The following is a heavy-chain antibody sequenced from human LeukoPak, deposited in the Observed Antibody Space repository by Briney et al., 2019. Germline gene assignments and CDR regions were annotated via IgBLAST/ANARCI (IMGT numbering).Heavy chain of an antibody. J-gene: IGHJ4*02. D-gene: IGHD6-13*01. CDR2: ISSSSSYI. CDR3: ARDLHSSSWYYFDY. Sequence: GGSLRLSCAASGFTFSSYSMNWVRQAPGKGLEWVSSISSSSSYIYYADSVKGRFTISRDNAKNSLYLQMNSLRAEDTAVYYCARDLHSSSWYYFDYWGQGTLVTVSS. V-gene: IGHV3-21*01. CDR1: GFTFSSYS.